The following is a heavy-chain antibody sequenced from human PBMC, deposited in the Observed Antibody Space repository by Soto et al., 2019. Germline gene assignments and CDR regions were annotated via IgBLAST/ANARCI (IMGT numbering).Heavy chain of an antibody. CDR2: ISDYNGNT. CDR3: ARGYSSSWYESYYYYGMDV. Sequence: ASSVKGSCKASGYTFTRYGISWVRQAPGQGLEWMGWISDYNGNTNYAQRLQGRVTMTTDTSTSTAYMELRSLRSDDTAVYYCARGYSSSWYESYYYYGMDVWGQGTTVTVSS. V-gene: IGHV1-18*01. CDR1: GYTFTRYG. D-gene: IGHD6-13*01. J-gene: IGHJ6*02.